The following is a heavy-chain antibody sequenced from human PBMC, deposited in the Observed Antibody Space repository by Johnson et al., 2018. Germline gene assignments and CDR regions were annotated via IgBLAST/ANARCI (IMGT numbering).Heavy chain of an antibody. CDR1: GFTFSSYG. Sequence: QVQLVQSGGGVVQPGRSLRLSCAASGFTFSSYGMHWVRQAPGKGLEWVAVISYDGSNKYYADSVKGRFTISRDNSKNTLYLQMNSLGAEDTAVYYCAKGMGAMVRGVMDYGMDVWGQGTTVTVSS. CDR3: AKGMGAMVRGVMDYGMDV. D-gene: IGHD3-10*01. V-gene: IGHV3-30*18. J-gene: IGHJ6*02. CDR2: ISYDGSNK.